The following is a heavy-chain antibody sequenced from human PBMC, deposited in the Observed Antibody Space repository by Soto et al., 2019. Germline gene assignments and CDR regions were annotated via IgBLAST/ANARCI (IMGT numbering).Heavy chain of an antibody. V-gene: IGHV4-31*03. Sequence: SETLCLTCTVSGGSISSGGYYWSWIRQHPGKGLEWIGYIYYSGSTYYNPSLKSRVTISVDTSKNQFSLKLSSVTAAGTAVYYCARWDLLRDYYDSSGPPTSMDVWGQGTTVTVSS. J-gene: IGHJ6*02. CDR1: GGSISSGGYY. CDR2: IYYSGST. D-gene: IGHD3-22*01. CDR3: ARWDLLRDYYDSSGPPTSMDV.